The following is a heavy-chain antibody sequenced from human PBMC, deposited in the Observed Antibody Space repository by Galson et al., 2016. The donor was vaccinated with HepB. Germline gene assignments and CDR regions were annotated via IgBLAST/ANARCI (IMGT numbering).Heavy chain of an antibody. CDR1: GDSVSSNSAT. V-gene: IGHV6-1*01. D-gene: IGHD6-13*01. CDR2: TYYRSAWLD. Sequence: CAISGDSVSSNSATWNWIRQSPSRGLEWLGRTYYRSAWLDDYAISVKSRISINPDTSKNRFSLQLNSVTPEDTAIYYCATARPGVAAVWSAFDIWGQGTMVTVSS. CDR3: ATARPGVAAVWSAFDI. J-gene: IGHJ3*02.